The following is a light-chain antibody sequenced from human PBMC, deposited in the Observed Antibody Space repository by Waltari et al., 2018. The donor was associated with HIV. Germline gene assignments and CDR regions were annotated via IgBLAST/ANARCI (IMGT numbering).Light chain of an antibody. CDR3: SSATSRKLYV. CDR1: SSDVGGYNY. CDR2: EVT. Sequence: QSALTQPASVSGSPGQSITISCTGTSSDVGGYNYVSWYQQHPGKVPKLLIYEVTNRPSGVSHRFSASKSGNKASLTISVLQAEDEADYYCSSATSRKLYVFGTGTKVTVL. J-gene: IGLJ1*01. V-gene: IGLV2-14*01.